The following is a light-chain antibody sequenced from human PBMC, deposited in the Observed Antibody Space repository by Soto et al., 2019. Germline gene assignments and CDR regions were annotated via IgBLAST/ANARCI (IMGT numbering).Light chain of an antibody. J-gene: IGLJ3*02. CDR2: DVS. CDR1: SSDVGGYNY. V-gene: IGLV2-11*01. Sequence: QSALTQSRSVSGSPGQSVTISCTGTSSDVGGYNYVSWYQQHPGKAPKLMIYDVSKRPSGVPDRFSGSKSGNTASLTISGLQAEDEADYYCCSYAGSYTSWVFGGGTQLTVL. CDR3: CSYAGSYTSWV.